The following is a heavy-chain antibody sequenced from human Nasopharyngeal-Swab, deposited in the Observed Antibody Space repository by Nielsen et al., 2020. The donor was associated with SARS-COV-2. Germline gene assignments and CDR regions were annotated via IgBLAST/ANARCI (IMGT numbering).Heavy chain of an antibody. CDR3: ARDTPAMFAN. Sequence: GGSLRLSCAASGFTFNEYTMNWVRQAPGKGLEWVSAISSRGDYIYYAPSVKGRFTISRDDAKNSLYLQMNSLRAEDTAVYYCARDTPAMFANWGQGTLVTVSS. CDR2: ISSRGDYI. J-gene: IGHJ4*02. CDR1: GFTFNEYT. V-gene: IGHV3-21*01.